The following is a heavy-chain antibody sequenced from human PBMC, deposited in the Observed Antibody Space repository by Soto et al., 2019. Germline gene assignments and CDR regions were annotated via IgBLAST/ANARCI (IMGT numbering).Heavy chain of an antibody. D-gene: IGHD3-10*01. J-gene: IGHJ1*01. CDR3: ATSPLYYYGSGSYSGYFQH. CDR1: GYTLTELS. Sequence: ASVKVSCKVSGYTLTELSMHWVRQAPGKGLEWMGGFDPEDGETIYAQKFQGRVTMTEDTSTDTAYMELSSLRSEDTAVYYCATSPLYYYGSGSYSGYFQHWGQGTLVTVSS. V-gene: IGHV1-24*01. CDR2: FDPEDGET.